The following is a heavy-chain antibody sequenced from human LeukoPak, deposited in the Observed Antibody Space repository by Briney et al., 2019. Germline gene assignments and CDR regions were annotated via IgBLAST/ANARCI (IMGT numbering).Heavy chain of an antibody. CDR1: GGTFSSYA. Sequence: SVKVSCKASGGTFSSYASSWVRQAPGQGLDWIGGSIPIFGTANYAQKFQGRVTITADESTSTAYMELSSLRSEDTPVYYCARDYYDRSGYGNLDYWGQGTLVTVSS. J-gene: IGHJ4*02. CDR3: ARDYYDRSGYGNLDY. CDR2: SIPIFGTA. D-gene: IGHD3-22*01. V-gene: IGHV1-69*13.